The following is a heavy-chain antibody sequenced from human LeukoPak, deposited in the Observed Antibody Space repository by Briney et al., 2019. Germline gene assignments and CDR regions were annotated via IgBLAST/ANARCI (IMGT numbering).Heavy chain of an antibody. V-gene: IGHV1-46*01. CDR2: INPSGSST. CDR1: GYTFTGYY. J-gene: IGHJ4*02. CDR3: ARDRGKREDAIPPWSVPDY. Sequence: GASVKVSCKASGYTFTGYYMHWVRQAPGQGLEWMGIINPSGSSTSYAQKFQGRITMTSDTSTTTVYMQMRSLRSDDTAVYYCARDRGKREDAIPPWSVPDYWGQGSLVTVSS. D-gene: IGHD2-8*01.